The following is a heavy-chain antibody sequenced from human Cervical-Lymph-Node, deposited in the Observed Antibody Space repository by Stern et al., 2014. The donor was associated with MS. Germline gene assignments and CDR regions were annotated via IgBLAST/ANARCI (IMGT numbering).Heavy chain of an antibody. CDR1: GGSISSGAYY. Sequence: QVQLQESGPGLVKPSQTLSLTCTVSGGSISSGAYYWSWLRPPPGKGLVWIGYIYYSGSTYYNPSLKIRVTISVDASKNQSSLKLSSVTAADTAVHYGARSYYYGSGSYNWFDPWGQGTLVTVSS. V-gene: IGHV4-30-4*01. CDR2: IYYSGST. J-gene: IGHJ5*02. D-gene: IGHD3-10*01. CDR3: ARSYYYGSGSYNWFDP.